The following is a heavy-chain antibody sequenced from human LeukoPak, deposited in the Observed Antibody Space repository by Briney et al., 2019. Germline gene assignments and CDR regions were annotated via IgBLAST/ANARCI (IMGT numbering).Heavy chain of an antibody. CDR3: ARGQDYGADYYYYMDV. Sequence: PSETLSLTCTVSGVSISIYYWSWIRQPPGKGLEWIGYIYYSGSTNYNPSLKSRVTISVDPSKNQFSLKLSSVTAADTAVYYCARGQDYGADYYYYMDVWGKGTTVTVSS. V-gene: IGHV4-59*01. J-gene: IGHJ6*03. D-gene: IGHD4-17*01. CDR1: GVSISIYY. CDR2: IYYSGST.